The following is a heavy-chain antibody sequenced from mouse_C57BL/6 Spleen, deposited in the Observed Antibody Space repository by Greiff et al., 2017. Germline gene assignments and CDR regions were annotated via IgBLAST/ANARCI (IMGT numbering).Heavy chain of an antibody. J-gene: IGHJ2*01. V-gene: IGHV3-6*01. CDR3: ATGYSPDYVDY. Sequence: EVQRVESGPGLVKPSQSLYLTCSVTGYSITSGYYWNWIRQFPGNKLEWMGYISYDGSNNYNPSLKNRISITRDTSKNQFFLKLNSVTTEDTATYYCATGYSPDYVDYWGQGTTLTVSS. D-gene: IGHD3-2*02. CDR1: GYSITSGYY. CDR2: ISYDGSN.